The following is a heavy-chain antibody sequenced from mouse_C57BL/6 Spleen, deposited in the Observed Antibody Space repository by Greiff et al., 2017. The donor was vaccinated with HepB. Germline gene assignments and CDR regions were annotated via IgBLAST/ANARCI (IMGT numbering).Heavy chain of an antibody. CDR2: ISSGSSTI. Sequence: EVKLVESGGGLVKPGGSLKLSCAASGFTFSDYGMHWVRQAPEKGLEWVAYISSGSSTIYYADTVKGRFTISRDNAKNTLFLQMTSLRSEDTAMYYCARSYFYAMDYLGQRTSGTVSS. J-gene: IGHJ4*01. CDR3: ARSYFYAMDY. D-gene: IGHD1-1*01. CDR1: GFTFSDYG. V-gene: IGHV5-17*01.